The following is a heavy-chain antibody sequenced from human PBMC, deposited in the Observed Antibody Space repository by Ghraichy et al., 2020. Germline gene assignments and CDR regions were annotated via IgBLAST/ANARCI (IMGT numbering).Heavy chain of an antibody. CDR1: AGSMSTTFYY. V-gene: IGHV4-39*01. D-gene: IGHD3-22*01. Sequence: SETLSLTCTVSAGSMSTTFYYWGWIRQPPGKGLEWIGSIYYSGSTYYNPSLESRVTISVDASDNQFSLKLRSVSAADTAVYYCARQGTGFYYDSSFDYWGQGTTVTVSS. CDR3: ARQGTGFYYDSSFDY. J-gene: IGHJ4*03. CDR2: IYYSGST.